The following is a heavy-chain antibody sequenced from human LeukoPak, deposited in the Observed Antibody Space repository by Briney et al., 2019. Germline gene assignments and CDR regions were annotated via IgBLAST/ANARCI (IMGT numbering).Heavy chain of an antibody. CDR1: GGSIGFYY. V-gene: IGHV4-4*07. CDR2: MSTSGST. J-gene: IGHJ5*02. CDR3: ARVGYRESYWFDP. D-gene: IGHD5-24*01. Sequence: SETLSLTCTVSGGSIGFYYWNWIRQPPGKGLEWIGRMSTSGSTNSNPSLKSRVTMSVDTTKSQFYLRLRSVTAADTAVYYCARVGYRESYWFDPWGRGTLVTVSS.